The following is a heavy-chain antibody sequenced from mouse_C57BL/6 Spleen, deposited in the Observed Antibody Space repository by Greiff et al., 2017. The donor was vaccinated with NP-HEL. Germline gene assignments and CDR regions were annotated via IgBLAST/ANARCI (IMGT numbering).Heavy chain of an antibody. Sequence: QVQLQQSGAELVRPGSSVKLSCKASGYTFTSYWMHWVKQRPIQGLEWIGNIDPSDSETHYNQKFKDKATLTVDKSSSTAYMQLSSLTSEDSAVYYCARNEVYYYGSSYGWYFDVWGTGTTVTVSS. J-gene: IGHJ1*03. V-gene: IGHV1-52*01. CDR1: GYTFTSYW. D-gene: IGHD1-1*01. CDR2: IDPSDSET. CDR3: ARNEVYYYGSSYGWYFDV.